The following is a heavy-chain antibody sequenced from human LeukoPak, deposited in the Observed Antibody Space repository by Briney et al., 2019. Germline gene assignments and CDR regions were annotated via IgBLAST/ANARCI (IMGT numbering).Heavy chain of an antibody. V-gene: IGHV4-34*01. Sequence: SETLSLNCAVYGGSFSGYYWRWIRQPPGKGREWIGYIYHSGSTYYNPSLKSRVTISVDRSKNQFSLKLSSVTAADTAVYYCARGEMATIGTWGQGTLVTVSS. CDR1: GGSFSGYY. J-gene: IGHJ5*02. CDR3: ARGEMATIGT. CDR2: IYHSGST. D-gene: IGHD5-24*01.